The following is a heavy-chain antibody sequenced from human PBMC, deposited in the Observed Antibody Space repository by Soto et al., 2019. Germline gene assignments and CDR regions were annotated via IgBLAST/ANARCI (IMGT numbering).Heavy chain of an antibody. CDR3: ARVETWRSNSCYSFFDY. J-gene: IGHJ4*02. V-gene: IGHV3-74*03. CDR2: INSDGSST. CDR1: GFTFSSYW. D-gene: IGHD2-2*01. Sequence: EVQLVESGGGLVQPGGSLRLSCAASGFTFSSYWMHLVRQAPGKGLVWVSRINSDGSSTTYADSVKGRFTISRDNAKNTLYLQMNSRRAEDTAVYYCARVETWRSNSCYSFFDYWGQGTLVTVSS.